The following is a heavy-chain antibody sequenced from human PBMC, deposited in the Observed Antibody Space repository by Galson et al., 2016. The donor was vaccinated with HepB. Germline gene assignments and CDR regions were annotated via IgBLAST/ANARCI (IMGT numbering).Heavy chain of an antibody. Sequence: SETLSLTCTVSGGSVSSGSYYWSWIRQPPGKGLEWFGYMHYRGSTNYNPSLKSRVPISGVTFKNQFALEMCSVTAADTAEYYCAREREWLAGRFFDHWGQGTLVTVSS. V-gene: IGHV4-61*01. D-gene: IGHD5-12*01. J-gene: IGHJ4*02. CDR3: AREREWLAGRFFDH. CDR2: MHYRGST. CDR1: GGSVSSGSYY.